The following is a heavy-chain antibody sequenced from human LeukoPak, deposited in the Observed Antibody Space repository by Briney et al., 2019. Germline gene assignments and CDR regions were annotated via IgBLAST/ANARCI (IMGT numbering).Heavy chain of an antibody. CDR1: GGSISSSSYY. V-gene: IGHV4-39*07. J-gene: IGHJ4*02. CDR2: IYYSGST. Sequence: SETLSLTCTVSGGSISSSSYYWGWIRQPPGKGLEWIGSIYYSGSTYYNPSLKSRVTISVDTSKNQFSLKLSSVTAADTAVYYCATLGAARPQIYFDYWGQGTLVTVSS. D-gene: IGHD6-6*01. CDR3: ATLGAARPQIYFDY.